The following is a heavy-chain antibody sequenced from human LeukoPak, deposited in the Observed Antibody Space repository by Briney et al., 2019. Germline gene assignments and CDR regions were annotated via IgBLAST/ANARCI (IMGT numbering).Heavy chain of an antibody. CDR2: INHSGST. CDR1: GGSFSGYY. D-gene: IGHD3-22*01. CDR3: ARGTYYYDSSGHYPPRHTFDY. Sequence: PSETLSLTCAVYGGSFSGYYWSWIRQPPGKGLEWIGEINHSGSTNYNPSLKSRVTISVDTSKNQFSLKLSSATAADTAVYYCARGTYYYDSSGHYPPRHTFDYWGQGTLVTVSS. J-gene: IGHJ4*02. V-gene: IGHV4-34*01.